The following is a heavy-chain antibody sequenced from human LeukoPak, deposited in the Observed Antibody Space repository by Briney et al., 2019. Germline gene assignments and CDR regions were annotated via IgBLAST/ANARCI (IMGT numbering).Heavy chain of an antibody. CDR3: ARDDSSSSTRFDP. Sequence: SETLSLTCAVYGGSFSGYYWSWIRQPPGKGLEWIGEINHSGSTNYNPSLKSRVTISVDTSKNQFSLKLSSVPAADTAVYYCARDDSSSSTRFDPWGQGTLVTVSS. CDR1: GGSFSGYY. V-gene: IGHV4-34*01. D-gene: IGHD6-6*01. J-gene: IGHJ5*02. CDR2: INHSGST.